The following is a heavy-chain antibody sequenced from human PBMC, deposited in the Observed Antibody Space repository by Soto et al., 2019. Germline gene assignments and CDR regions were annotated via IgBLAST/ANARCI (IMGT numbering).Heavy chain of an antibody. J-gene: IGHJ6*02. Sequence: SLRLSCTASGFTFGDYAMSWFRQAPGKGLEWVGFIRSKAYGGTTEYAASVKGRFTISRDDSKSIAYLQMNSLKTEDTAVYYCTRGGSGWRWDYYYGMDVWGQGTTVTVSS. V-gene: IGHV3-49*03. CDR2: IRSKAYGGTT. CDR3: TRGGSGWRWDYYYGMDV. CDR1: GFTFGDYA. D-gene: IGHD6-19*01.